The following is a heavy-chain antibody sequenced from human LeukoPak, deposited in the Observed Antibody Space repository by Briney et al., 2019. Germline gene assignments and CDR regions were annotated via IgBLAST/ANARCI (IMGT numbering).Heavy chain of an antibody. CDR1: GFTFSSYA. CDR3: ARDYGSGSSPDY. V-gene: IGHV3-23*01. CDR2: ISGSGGAT. D-gene: IGHD3-10*01. Sequence: GGSLRLSCAASGFTFSSYAMSWVRQAPGKGLEWVSGISGSGGATYSADSVKGRFTISRDNPKNTLYLQMNSLRAEDTAVYYCARDYGSGSSPDYWGQGTLVTVSS. J-gene: IGHJ4*02.